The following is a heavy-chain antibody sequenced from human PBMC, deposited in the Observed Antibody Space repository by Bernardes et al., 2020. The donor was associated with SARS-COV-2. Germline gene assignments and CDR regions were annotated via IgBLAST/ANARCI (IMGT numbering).Heavy chain of an antibody. D-gene: IGHD2-15*01. CDR1: GFTFSRYW. Sequence: LRRPRAASGFTFSRYWMSWVRPAPGKGLEWVANIKQDGSEKYYVDSVKGRFTISRDNAKNSLYLQMNSLRAEDTAVYYCARAPGSSHFDYWGQGTLVTVSS. J-gene: IGHJ4*02. CDR2: IKQDGSEK. V-gene: IGHV3-7*01. CDR3: ARAPGSSHFDY.